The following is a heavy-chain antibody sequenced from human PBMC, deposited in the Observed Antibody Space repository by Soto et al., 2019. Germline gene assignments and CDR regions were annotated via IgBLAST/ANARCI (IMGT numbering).Heavy chain of an antibody. CDR3: ARRAETNGWNGFGADKYYFDF. Sequence: QVQLVQSGAEVRKPGASVKVSCEASGYTFTGYDIYWVRQATGQGLEWMGWMNPNTGDSSYAQKFQGRVTMTSDTSITTAHMELSSLRSEDTAVYYCARRAETNGWNGFGADKYYFDFWGQGTLVTVSS. CDR2: MNPNTGDS. J-gene: IGHJ4*02. D-gene: IGHD1-1*01. V-gene: IGHV1-8*01. CDR1: GYTFTGYD.